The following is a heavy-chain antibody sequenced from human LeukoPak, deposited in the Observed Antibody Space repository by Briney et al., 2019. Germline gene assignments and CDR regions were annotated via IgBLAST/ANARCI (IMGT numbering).Heavy chain of an antibody. Sequence: ASVKVSCKVSGNSLSETSIHWVRQAPGQWLEWMGGFEPEDGEPIFAQRFQGRFSMSEDTSTDTAYMELSSLTLEDTAVYYRATADKWEPLDYWGQGTLVTVSS. D-gene: IGHD1-26*01. CDR3: ATADKWEPLDY. CDR1: GNSLSETS. CDR2: FEPEDGEP. J-gene: IGHJ4*02. V-gene: IGHV1-24*01.